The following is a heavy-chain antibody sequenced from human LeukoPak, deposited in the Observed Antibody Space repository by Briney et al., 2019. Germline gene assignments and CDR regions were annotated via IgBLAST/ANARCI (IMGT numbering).Heavy chain of an antibody. J-gene: IGHJ4*02. CDR1: GFTFSSYW. D-gene: IGHD3-3*01. CDR3: AREYYDFWSGGIDY. V-gene: IGHV3-7*01. Sequence: GGSLRLSCAASGFTFSSYWMSWVRQAPGKGLEWVANIKRDGSEKYYVDSVKGRFTISRDNAKNSLYLQMNSLRAEDTAVYYCAREYYDFWSGGIDYWGQGTLVTVSS. CDR2: IKRDGSEK.